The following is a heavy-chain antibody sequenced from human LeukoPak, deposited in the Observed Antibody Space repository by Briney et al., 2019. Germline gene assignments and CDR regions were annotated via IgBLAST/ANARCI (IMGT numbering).Heavy chain of an antibody. Sequence: SETLCLTCAIYGGSLSDSYWSWVRQPPGRGLEWIGEVYHTGSTNYNPSLKTRVTISVDTSKNQFSLEVTSVTAADTAVYYCARGPTRIFDYWGQGILVTVSS. CDR2: VYHTGST. CDR1: GGSLSDSY. V-gene: IGHV4-34*01. J-gene: IGHJ4*02. CDR3: ARGPTRIFDY.